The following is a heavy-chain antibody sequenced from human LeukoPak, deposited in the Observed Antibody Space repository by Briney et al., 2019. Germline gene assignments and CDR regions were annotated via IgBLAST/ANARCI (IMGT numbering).Heavy chain of an antibody. CDR1: GGSISSGTHS. D-gene: IGHD1-1*01. CDR2: IYYSGST. CDR3: ARDHALAYDAFDI. V-gene: IGHV4-30-4*07. J-gene: IGHJ3*02. Sequence: SQTLSLTCALSGGSISSGTHSWNWIRQPPGKGLEWIGFIYYSGSTYYNPSLNGRVTISLNTSKNQFSLKMRSATAADTAIYYCARDHALAYDAFDIWGLGTMVTVSS.